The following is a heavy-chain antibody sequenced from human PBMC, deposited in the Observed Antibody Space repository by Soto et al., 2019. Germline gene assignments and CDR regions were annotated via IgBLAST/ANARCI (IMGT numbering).Heavy chain of an antibody. V-gene: IGHV4-31*03. CDR3: ARVDHRGYFAILTDY. CDR2: IYDSVNT. Sequence: SETLSLTCTVSGDSLSSGGHYWSWTRQHPGKGLEWIGHIYDSVNTYYSPSLRSRVTISADMSKNQFSLNLRSVTAADTAVYYCARVDHRGYFAILTDYWGQGTLVTVS. D-gene: IGHD3-9*01. CDR1: GDSLSSGGHY. J-gene: IGHJ4*02.